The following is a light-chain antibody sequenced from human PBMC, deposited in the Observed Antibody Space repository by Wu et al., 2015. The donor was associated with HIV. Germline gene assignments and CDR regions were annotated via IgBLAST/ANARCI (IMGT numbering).Light chain of an antibody. CDR3: QQYNTYPWT. V-gene: IGKV1-5*03. CDR2: KAS. CDR1: QSIRSW. Sequence: DIQMTQSPSTLSASVGDRVTITCRASQSIRSWLAWYQQKLGKAPKLLIYKASNLESGVPSRFSGTASGTEFTLTISSLQPDDFATYYCQQYNTYPWTFGQGTKVEIK. J-gene: IGKJ1*01.